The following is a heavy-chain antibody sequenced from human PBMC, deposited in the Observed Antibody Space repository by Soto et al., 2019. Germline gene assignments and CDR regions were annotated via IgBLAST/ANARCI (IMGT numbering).Heavy chain of an antibody. CDR1: GFTFSSYA. CDR2: ISGSGGST. Sequence: GGSLRLSCAASGFTFSSYAMSWVRQAPGKGLEWVSAISGSGGSTYYADSVKGRFTFSRDNTNKTLYLQMNSLRAEETAVYYCAKDLTIFGVGDAFDIWGQGTMVTVS. V-gene: IGHV3-23*01. CDR3: AKDLTIFGVGDAFDI. D-gene: IGHD3-3*01. J-gene: IGHJ3*02.